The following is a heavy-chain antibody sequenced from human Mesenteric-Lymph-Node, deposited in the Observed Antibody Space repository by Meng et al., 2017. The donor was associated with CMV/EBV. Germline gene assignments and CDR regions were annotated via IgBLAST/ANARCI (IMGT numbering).Heavy chain of an antibody. D-gene: IGHD2-2*01. CDR1: GFTFDDYG. CDR2: INWNGGST. CDR3: ARDRERSDIVVVPAARAFDP. Sequence: GGSLRLSCIASGFTFDDYGMSWVRQAPGKGLEWVSGINWNGGSTSYADSVKGRFTISRDNAKNSLYLQMNSLRAEDTAVYYCARDRERSDIVVVPAARAFDPWGQGTLVTVSS. J-gene: IGHJ5*02. V-gene: IGHV3-20*04.